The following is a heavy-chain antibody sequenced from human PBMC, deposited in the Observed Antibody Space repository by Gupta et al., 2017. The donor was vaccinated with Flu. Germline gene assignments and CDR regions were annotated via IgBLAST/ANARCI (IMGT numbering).Heavy chain of an antibody. J-gene: IGHJ5*02. Sequence: EVQLVESGGGFVKPGGSLRLSCAASGFLFTDAWMALVRQAPGKGLEWVGRIKSNTDGGAADYDQAVKGRISISRDESKNTIYLQMNSMKIDDTAGYYCTTANCRSDCHGLNWFDPWGQGTLVAVSS. D-gene: IGHD2-21*02. CDR1: GFLFTDAW. CDR2: IKSNTDGGAA. CDR3: TTANCRSDCHGLNWFDP. V-gene: IGHV3-15*01.